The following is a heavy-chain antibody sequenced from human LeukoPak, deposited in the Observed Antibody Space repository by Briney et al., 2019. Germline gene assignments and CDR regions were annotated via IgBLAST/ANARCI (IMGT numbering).Heavy chain of an antibody. J-gene: IGHJ6*02. CDR2: ISPYNGNT. CDR3: ARGGRAVAGSLSYDYYGMDV. CDR1: GYTFINYP. V-gene: IGHV1-18*01. D-gene: IGHD6-19*01. Sequence: ASVKVSCKASGYTFINYPISWVRPAPGQGRECMGWISPYNGNTNYAQKFQGRVTMTRDTSISTAYMELSRLRSDDTAVYYCARGGRAVAGSLSYDYYGMDVWGQGTTVTVSS.